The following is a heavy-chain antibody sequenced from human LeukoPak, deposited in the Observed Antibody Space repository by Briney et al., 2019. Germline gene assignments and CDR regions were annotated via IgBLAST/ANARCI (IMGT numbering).Heavy chain of an antibody. CDR1: GFTFTSYN. CDR2: ITSSSSYI. J-gene: IGHJ5*02. V-gene: IGHV3-21*01. CDR3: ARAAAVSGAFRDNWFDP. D-gene: IGHD6-13*01. Sequence: GGSLRLSCAASGFTFTSYNMNWVRQAPGKGLEWVSSITSSSSYIYYADSVKGRFTISRDNSKNTLYLQMNSLRAEDTAVYYCARAAAVSGAFRDNWFDPWGQGTLVTVSS.